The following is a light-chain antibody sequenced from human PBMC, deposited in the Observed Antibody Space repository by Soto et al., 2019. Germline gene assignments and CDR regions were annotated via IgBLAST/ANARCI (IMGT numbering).Light chain of an antibody. J-gene: IGKJ1*01. CDR2: AAS. CDR1: QSISSY. CDR3: QQYNSYSPT. V-gene: IGKV1-39*01. Sequence: DRQMTQSPASLSVSVGVRVTLTCRASQSISSYLNWYQQKPGKAPKLLIYAASSLQSGFPSRFSGSGSGTDFTLTISSLHPDDFATYYCQQYNSYSPTFGQGTKVDIK.